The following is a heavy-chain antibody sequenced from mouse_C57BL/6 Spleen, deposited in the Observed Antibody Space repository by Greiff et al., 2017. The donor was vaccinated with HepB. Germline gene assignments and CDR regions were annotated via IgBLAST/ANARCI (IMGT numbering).Heavy chain of an antibody. V-gene: IGHV5-4*01. CDR2: ISDGGSYT. Sequence: DVHLVESGGGLVKPGGSLKLSCAASGFTFSSYAMSWVRQTPEKRLEWVATISDGGSYTYYPDNVKGRFTISRDNAKNNLYLQMSHLKSEDTAMYYCARGGIYRGYYFDYWGQGTTLTVSS. D-gene: IGHD2-1*01. CDR1: GFTFSSYA. J-gene: IGHJ2*01. CDR3: ARGGIYRGYYFDY.